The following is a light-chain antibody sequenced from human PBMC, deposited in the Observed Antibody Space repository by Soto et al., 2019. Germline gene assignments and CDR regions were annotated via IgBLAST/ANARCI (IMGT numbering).Light chain of an antibody. CDR2: YDS. J-gene: IGLJ1*01. Sequence: SYELTQPPSLSVAPGKTATITCGGNNIGSKGVHWYQQKPGQAPILVIYYDSDRPSGIPERFSGSNSGNTATLTISRVEAGDEADYYCQVWDGTSDHYVFGAGTKLTVL. CDR3: QVWDGTSDHYV. V-gene: IGLV3-21*04. CDR1: NIGSKG.